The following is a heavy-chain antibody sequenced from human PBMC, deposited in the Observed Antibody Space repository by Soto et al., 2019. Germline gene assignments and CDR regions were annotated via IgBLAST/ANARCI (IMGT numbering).Heavy chain of an antibody. Sequence: ASVKVSCKASGYTFTGYYMHWVRQAPGQGLEWMGWINPNSGGTNYAQKFQGWVTMTRDTSISTAYMELSRLRSDDTAVYYCAREVPAAMGGEAFEIWGQGTMVTVSS. J-gene: IGHJ3*02. CDR3: AREVPAAMGGEAFEI. CDR1: GYTFTGYY. CDR2: INPNSGGT. D-gene: IGHD2-2*01. V-gene: IGHV1-2*04.